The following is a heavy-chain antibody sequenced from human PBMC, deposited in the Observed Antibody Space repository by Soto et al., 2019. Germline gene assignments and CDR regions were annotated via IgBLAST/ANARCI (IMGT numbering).Heavy chain of an antibody. J-gene: IGHJ4*02. CDR1: GYTFTNYA. CDR3: ARVRSRTLDY. Sequence: QVQLVQSGAEVKKPGASVKVSCKASGYTFTNYAIGWVRQAPGQGLEWMGWISGHNGITNYAQKLQGRVTMTTDTSTSTTYMEVRSLRSDDTAVYYCARVRSRTLDYWGQGTLVTVSS. CDR2: ISGHNGIT. V-gene: IGHV1-18*01.